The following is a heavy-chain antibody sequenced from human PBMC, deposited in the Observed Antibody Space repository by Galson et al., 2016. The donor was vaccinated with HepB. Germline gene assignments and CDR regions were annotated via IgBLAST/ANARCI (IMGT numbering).Heavy chain of an antibody. J-gene: IGHJ4*02. D-gene: IGHD3-9*01. V-gene: IGHV3-30*03. CDR2: ISYDGSNK. Sequence: SLRLSCAASGFRFSSYAMHWVRQAPGKGLEWVAVISYDGSNKYYTDSVKGRFTISRDNSKNTLYLQMTSLRDEDTAIYYCARDHDWAFDYWGQGTLGSVSS. CDR1: GFRFSSYA. CDR3: ARDHDWAFDY.